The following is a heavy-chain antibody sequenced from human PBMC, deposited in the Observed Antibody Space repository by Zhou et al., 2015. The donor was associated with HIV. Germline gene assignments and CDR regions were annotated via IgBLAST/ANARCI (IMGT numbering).Heavy chain of an antibody. D-gene: IGHD5-18*01. V-gene: IGHV1-69*01. CDR3: ARRRGGYSYGEGLHPPGFDY. CDR2: IIPIFGTA. J-gene: IGHJ4*02. Sequence: QVQLVQSGAEVKKPGSSVKVSCKASGGTFSSYAISWVRQAPGQGLEWMGGIIPIFGTANYAQKFQGRVTITADESTSTAYMELSSLRSEDTAVYYCARRRGGYSYGEGLHPPGFDYWGQGTLVTVSS. CDR1: GGTFSSYA.